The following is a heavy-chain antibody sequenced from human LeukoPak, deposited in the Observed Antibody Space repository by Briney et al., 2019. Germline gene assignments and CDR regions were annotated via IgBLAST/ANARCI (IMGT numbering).Heavy chain of an antibody. CDR3: ARDLSGSYSS. J-gene: IGHJ5*02. V-gene: IGHV3-72*01. D-gene: IGHD1-26*01. CDR2: TRNKANSYTT. Sequence: GGSLRLSCAASGFTFSDHYMDWVRQAPGKGLEWVGRTRNKANSYTTEYAASVKGRFTITRDDSKNSLYLQLNSLKTEDTAVYYCARDLSGSYSSWGQGTLVTVSS. CDR1: GFTFSDHY.